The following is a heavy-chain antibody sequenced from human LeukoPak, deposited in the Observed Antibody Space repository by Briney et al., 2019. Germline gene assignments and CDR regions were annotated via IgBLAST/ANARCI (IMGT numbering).Heavy chain of an antibody. D-gene: IGHD3-22*01. CDR3: ARSPRVYDSSGHLHDAFDL. Sequence: PGGSLTLSCAASGITFSSYWMHWVRQVPGKGLEWLSYIKSDGSNTRYADHVKGGFTVSRDNAKNTLYLEMNSLGGEDTAVYYCARSPRVYDSSGHLHDAFDLWGQGTMVTVSS. V-gene: IGHV3-74*01. CDR1: GITFSSYW. J-gene: IGHJ3*01. CDR2: IKSDGSNT.